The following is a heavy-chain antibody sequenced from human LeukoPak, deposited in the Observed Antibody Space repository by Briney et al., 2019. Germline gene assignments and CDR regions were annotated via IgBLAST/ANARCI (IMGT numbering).Heavy chain of an antibody. D-gene: IGHD3-10*01. J-gene: IGHJ4*02. CDR3: ARGLQSNVLLWFGEFAFID. Sequence: GSSVKVSCKASGGTFSSYAISWVRQAPGQGLEWMGRIIPILGIANYAQKFQGRVTITADKSTSTAYMELSSLRSEDTAVYYCARGLQSNVLLWFGEFAFIDWGQGTLVTVSS. CDR1: GGTFSSYA. V-gene: IGHV1-69*04. CDR2: IIPILGIA.